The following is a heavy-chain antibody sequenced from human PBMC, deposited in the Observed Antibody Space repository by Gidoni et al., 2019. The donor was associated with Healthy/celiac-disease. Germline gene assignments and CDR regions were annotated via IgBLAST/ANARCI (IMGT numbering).Heavy chain of an antibody. V-gene: IGHV4-39*01. CDR2: IYYSGST. CDR1: GGSISSSSYY. CDR3: ARVAGTGPFDY. Sequence: QLQLQESGPGLVQPSETLSLTCTVSGGSISSSSYYWGWIRQPPGKGLEWIGSIYYSGSTYYNPSLKSRVTISVDTSKNQFSLKLSSVTAADTAVYYCARVAGTGPFDYWGQGTLVTVSS. D-gene: IGHD6-19*01. J-gene: IGHJ4*02.